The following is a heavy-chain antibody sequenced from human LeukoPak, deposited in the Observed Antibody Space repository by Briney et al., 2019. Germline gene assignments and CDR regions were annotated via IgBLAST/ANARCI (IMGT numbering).Heavy chain of an antibody. D-gene: IGHD5-24*01. J-gene: IGHJ4*02. CDR1: ARTFSSYP. V-gene: IGHV1-69*05. CDR2: SIPICGTA. CDR3: ARGYNHPALGV. Sequence: SVNVSPKASARTFSSYPISWVRQPPAPGLEWMGGSIPICGTANYAQKFQGRVTITTDESTSTAYMELSSLRSEDTAVYYCARGYNHPALGVWGQGTLVTVSS.